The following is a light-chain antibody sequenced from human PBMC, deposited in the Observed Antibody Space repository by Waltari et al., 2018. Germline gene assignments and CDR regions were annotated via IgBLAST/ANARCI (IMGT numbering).Light chain of an antibody. Sequence: QMTQSPSSLSASVGDRITISCQSRQDVINFINWYQQKPGKAPQQLIYDGATLTTGVPSRFSGSGSGTHFTLTINSLQPEDVGNYYCQQSEAFGKGTKVEI. V-gene: IGKV1-33*01. CDR2: DGA. CDR1: QDVINF. J-gene: IGKJ1*01. CDR3: QQSEA.